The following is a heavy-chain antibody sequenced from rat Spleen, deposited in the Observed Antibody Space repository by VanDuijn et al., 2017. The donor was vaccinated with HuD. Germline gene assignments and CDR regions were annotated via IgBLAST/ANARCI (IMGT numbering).Heavy chain of an antibody. Sequence: EVQMVESGGGLVKPERSLKLSCAASIFTLSNYYMAWVRQAPTKGLEWVASISPSGGSTYYPDSVKGRFTISRDNAKNTLYLQMDSLRSEDTATYYCATDSRDYFNYWGQGVLVTVSS. D-gene: IGHD1-8*01. CDR2: ISPSGGST. V-gene: IGHV5-27*01. CDR1: IFTLSNYY. CDR3: ATDSRDYFNY. J-gene: IGHJ2*01.